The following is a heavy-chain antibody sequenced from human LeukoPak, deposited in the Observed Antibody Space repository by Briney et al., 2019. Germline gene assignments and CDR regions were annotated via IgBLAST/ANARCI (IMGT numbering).Heavy chain of an antibody. D-gene: IGHD2-2*01. CDR3: ARQYCGSTSCYGPSDAFDI. Sequence: PGESLKISCKGSGYSFTNYWIGWVRQMPGKGLEWGGIIYPGDSDTRYSPSFQGQVTISADKSISTAYLQWSSLKASDIAMYYCARQYCGSTSCYGPSDAFDIWGQGTMVTVSS. CDR1: GYSFTNYW. V-gene: IGHV5-51*01. CDR2: IYPGDSDT. J-gene: IGHJ3*02.